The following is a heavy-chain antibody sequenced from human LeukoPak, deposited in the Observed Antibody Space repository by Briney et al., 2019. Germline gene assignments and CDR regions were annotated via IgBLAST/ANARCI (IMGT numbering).Heavy chain of an antibody. CDR1: GFTFSIYA. J-gene: IGHJ4*02. CDR3: AKDREGYCSSTSCYTICD. Sequence: GGSLRLSCAASGFTFSIYAMTWVRQAPGKGLEWVSAISGSGGSTYYADSVKGRFTISRDNSKNTLYLQMNSLRAEDTAVYYCAKDREGYCSSTSCYTICDWGQGTLVTVSS. D-gene: IGHD2-2*02. V-gene: IGHV3-23*01. CDR2: ISGSGGST.